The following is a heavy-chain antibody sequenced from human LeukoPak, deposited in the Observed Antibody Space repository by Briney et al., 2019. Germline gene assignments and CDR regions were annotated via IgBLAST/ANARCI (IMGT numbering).Heavy chain of an antibody. CDR3: ASFSSAFDI. J-gene: IGHJ3*02. CDR2: IYYSGST. Sequence: LEWIASIYYSGSTYYNPSLKSRVTISVDTSKNQFSLKLSSVTAADTAVYYCASFSSAFDIWGQGTMVTVSS. D-gene: IGHD2/OR15-2a*01. V-gene: IGHV4-39*01.